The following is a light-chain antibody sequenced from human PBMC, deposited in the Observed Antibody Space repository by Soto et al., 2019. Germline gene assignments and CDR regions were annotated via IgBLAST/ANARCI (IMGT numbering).Light chain of an antibody. CDR3: QSYDSSLSGSL. J-gene: IGLJ2*01. V-gene: IGLV1-40*01. CDR2: GNN. Sequence: QSVLTQPPSVSGAPGQRVTISCTGSSSNIGAGYDVHWYQHLPGTAPKLLIYGNNNRPSGVPDLFSGSKSGTSASLDITGLQAEDEADYYCQSYDSSLSGSLFGGGTKLTVL. CDR1: SSNIGAGYD.